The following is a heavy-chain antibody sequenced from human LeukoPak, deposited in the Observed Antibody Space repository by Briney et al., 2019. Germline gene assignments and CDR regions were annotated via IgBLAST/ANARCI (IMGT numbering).Heavy chain of an antibody. J-gene: IGHJ4*02. CDR3: AKDHSIVGATPYYDY. V-gene: IGHV3-23*01. Sequence: PGGSLRLSCAASGFTFSSYAMSWVRQAPGKGLEWVSAISGSGGSTYYADSVKGRFTISRDNSKNTLYLQMNSLRAEDTAVYYCAKDHSIVGATPYYDYWGQGTLVTVSS. CDR1: GFTFSSYA. CDR2: ISGSGGST. D-gene: IGHD1-26*01.